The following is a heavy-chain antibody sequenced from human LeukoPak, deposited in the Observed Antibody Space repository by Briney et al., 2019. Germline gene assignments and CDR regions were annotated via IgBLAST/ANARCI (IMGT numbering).Heavy chain of an antibody. Sequence: SVKVSCKASGGTFSSYAISWVRQAPGQGLVWMGRIIPILGIANYAQKFQGRVTITADKSTSTAYMELSSLRSEDTAVYYCARAGRYSYGYPRYYYYGMDVWGQGTTVTVSS. CDR3: ARAGRYSYGYPRYYYYGMDV. V-gene: IGHV1-69*04. J-gene: IGHJ6*02. CDR2: IIPILGIA. CDR1: GGTFSSYA. D-gene: IGHD5-18*01.